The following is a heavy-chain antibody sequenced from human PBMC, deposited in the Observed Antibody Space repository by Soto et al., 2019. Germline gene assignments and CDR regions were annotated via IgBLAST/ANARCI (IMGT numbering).Heavy chain of an antibody. J-gene: IGHJ4*02. CDR2: IWHDGSNK. CDR3: TRAAIRGELLDY. Sequence: GGTLRLSCAASGFTFNNYGMHWVRQAPGKGLEWVALIWHDGSNKGYADSVKGRFTVSRDNSKNTLNLQMNSLRVEDTAVYYCTRAAIRGELLDYWGQGTQVTVSS. V-gene: IGHV3-33*01. CDR1: GFTFNNYG. D-gene: IGHD1-26*01.